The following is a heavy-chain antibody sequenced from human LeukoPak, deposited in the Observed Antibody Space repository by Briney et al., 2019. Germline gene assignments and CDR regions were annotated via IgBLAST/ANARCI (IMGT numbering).Heavy chain of an antibody. CDR3: ARGRLLRYFDWSPETRGSDAFDI. J-gene: IGHJ3*02. V-gene: IGHV1-2*02. D-gene: IGHD3-9*01. CDR2: INPNSGGT. CDR1: GYTFTSYD. Sequence: GASVKVSCKASGYTFTSYDINWVRQAPGQGLEWMGWINPNSGGTKYAQRFQGRVTMTRDTSINTAYMELNSLRSEDTAVYYCARGRLLRYFDWSPETRGSDAFDIWGQGTMVTVSS.